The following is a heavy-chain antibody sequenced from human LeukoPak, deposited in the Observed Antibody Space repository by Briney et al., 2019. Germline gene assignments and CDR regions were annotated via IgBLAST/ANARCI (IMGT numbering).Heavy chain of an antibody. J-gene: IGHJ4*02. V-gene: IGHV3-30-3*01. CDR3: ARDASWGIAVAGHFDY. CDR2: ISYDGSNK. D-gene: IGHD6-19*01. Sequence: GGSLRLSCAASGFTFSSYAMHWVRQAPGKGLEWVAVISYDGSNKYYSDSVKGRFTISRDNSKNTLYLQMNSLRVEDTAVYYCARDASWGIAVAGHFDYWGQGTLVTVSS. CDR1: GFTFSSYA.